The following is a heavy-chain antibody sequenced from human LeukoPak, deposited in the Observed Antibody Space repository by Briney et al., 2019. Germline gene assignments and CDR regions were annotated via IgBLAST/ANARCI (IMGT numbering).Heavy chain of an antibody. CDR2: ISDSGGAT. CDR1: GFTFSSYA. V-gene: IGHV3-23*01. D-gene: IGHD3-10*01. J-gene: IGHJ4*02. Sequence: GGSLRLSCAASGFTFSSYAMSWVRQAPGKGLEWVSTISDSGGATFYADSVRGRFTISRDHSKNTLFLQMSSLRAEDTAVYYCAKGISGSFFGSWGQGTLVTVSS. CDR3: AKGISGSFFGS.